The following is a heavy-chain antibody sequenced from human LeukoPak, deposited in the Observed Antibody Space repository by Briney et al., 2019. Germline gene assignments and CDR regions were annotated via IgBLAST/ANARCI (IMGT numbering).Heavy chain of an antibody. V-gene: IGHV3-74*01. D-gene: IGHD3-10*01. J-gene: IGHJ4*02. Sequence: GGSQRLSCAASGFIFSDYEMYWVRQAPGKGLVWVSRIISDGSTTNYADSVKDRFTISRDNAKNTVYLQMNSLRAEDTAVYYCARGNYGFDYWGQGTLVTVSS. CDR3: ARGNYGFDY. CDR2: IISDGSTT. CDR1: GFIFSDYE.